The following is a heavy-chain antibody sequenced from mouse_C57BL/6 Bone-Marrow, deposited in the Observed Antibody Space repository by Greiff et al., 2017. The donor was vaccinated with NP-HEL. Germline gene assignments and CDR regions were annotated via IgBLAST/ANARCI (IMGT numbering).Heavy chain of an antibody. CDR1: GYSITSGYY. CDR3: ARAARYGSSSY. D-gene: IGHD1-1*01. Sequence: EVKLQESGPGLVKPSQSLSLTCSVTGYSITSGYYWNWIRQFPGNKLEWMGYISYDGSNNYNPSLKNRIPLIRDPSKNQFFLKLNSVHTEDTATYYCARAARYGSSSYWGQGTLVTVSA. J-gene: IGHJ3*01. CDR2: ISYDGSN. V-gene: IGHV3-6*01.